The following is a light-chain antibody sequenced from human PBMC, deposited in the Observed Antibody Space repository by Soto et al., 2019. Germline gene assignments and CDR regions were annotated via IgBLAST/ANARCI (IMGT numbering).Light chain of an antibody. CDR3: QQYYSTPYT. CDR2: WAS. J-gene: IGKJ2*01. Sequence: DIVMTQSPASLAVSLGERATINCKSSQRVLYSSNNKNYLAWYQQKPGQPPKLLIYWASTRESVVPDRFSGSGSRTDFTLTISSLHAEDVAVYYCQQYYSTPYTFGQGTKLEIK. V-gene: IGKV4-1*01. CDR1: QRVLYSSNNKNY.